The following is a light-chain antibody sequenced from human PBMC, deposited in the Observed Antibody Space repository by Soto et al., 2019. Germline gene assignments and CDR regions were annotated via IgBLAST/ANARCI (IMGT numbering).Light chain of an antibody. CDR3: LQDYVYPLT. Sequence: AIQVTQSPSSLSASVGDRVTISCRASQGIGNDLGWYQQKPGKAPKLLIYEASTLQTGVASRFSGSGSGTYFTLTISSLQPEDFATYYCLQDYVYPLTFGQGTKVEVK. J-gene: IGKJ1*01. CDR2: EAS. CDR1: QGIGND. V-gene: IGKV1-6*01.